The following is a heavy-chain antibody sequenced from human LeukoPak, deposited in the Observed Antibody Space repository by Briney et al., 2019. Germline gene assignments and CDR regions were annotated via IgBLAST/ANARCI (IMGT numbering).Heavy chain of an antibody. CDR1: GGSFSSGTYY. Sequence: PSETLSLTCTVSGGSFSSGTYYWSWIRQPPGKGLEWIGYIYYTGSTNYNPSLKSRLTISVDTSKNQFSLKLSSVTAADTAVYYCARRGGSGRSFDYWGQGTLVTVSS. CDR2: IYYTGST. J-gene: IGHJ4*02. CDR3: ARRGGSGRSFDY. D-gene: IGHD3-10*01. V-gene: IGHV4-61*01.